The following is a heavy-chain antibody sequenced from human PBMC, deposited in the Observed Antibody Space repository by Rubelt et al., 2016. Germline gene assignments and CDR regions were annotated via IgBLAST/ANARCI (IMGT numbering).Heavy chain of an antibody. D-gene: IGHD6-6*01. Sequence: QVQLVQSGAEVKKPGASVKVSCTASGYTFTSYGISWVRQAPGQGLEWMGWISAYNGNTNYEQKLQGTATMPPDTSTGTAYMEVRSLRSDDTAVYYCARDRRRIAARQGWYFDLWGRGTLVTVSS. CDR1: GYTFTSYG. V-gene: IGHV1-18*01. CDR2: ISAYNGNT. CDR3: ARDRRRIAARQGWYFDL. J-gene: IGHJ2*01.